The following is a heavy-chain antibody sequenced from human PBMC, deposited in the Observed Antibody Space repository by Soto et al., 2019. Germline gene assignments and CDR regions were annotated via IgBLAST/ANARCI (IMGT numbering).Heavy chain of an antibody. V-gene: IGHV1-18*01. CDR1: GYTFTSYG. D-gene: IGHD3-10*01. Sequence: QVQLVQSGAEVKKPGASVKVSCKASGYTFTSYGISWVRQAPGQGLEWMGWISAYNGNTNYAQKLQGRVTMATDPSTSTAYMELRSLRSDDKAVYFCARDRNVGSKPPFDYWGQGTLVTVSS. CDR2: ISAYNGNT. J-gene: IGHJ4*02. CDR3: ARDRNVGSKPPFDY.